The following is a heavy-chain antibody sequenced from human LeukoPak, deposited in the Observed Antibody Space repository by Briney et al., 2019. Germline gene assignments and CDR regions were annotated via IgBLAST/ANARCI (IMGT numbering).Heavy chain of an antibody. J-gene: IGHJ4*02. V-gene: IGHV3-7*03. D-gene: IGHD2-15*01. Sequence: GGSLRLSCAPSGFIFSKYWMSWVRQAPGKGLEWVANINQDGSAKYYVDSVKGRFTISRDNAKSSLYLQMNSLRAEDTAVYYCARRLIFWGQGTLVTVSS. CDR3: ARRLIF. CDR2: INQDGSAK. CDR1: GFIFSKYW.